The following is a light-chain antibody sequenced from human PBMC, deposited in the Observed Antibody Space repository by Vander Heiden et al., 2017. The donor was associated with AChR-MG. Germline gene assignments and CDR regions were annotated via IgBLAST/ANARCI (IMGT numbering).Light chain of an antibody. Sequence: QSVLPQPPSASGTPGQRVPISCSGSSSNIGSNTVNWYQQLPGTAPKLLIYSNNQRPSGVPDRCSGSKSGTSASLAISGLQSEDEADYYCAAGDDSLNGVVFGGGTKLTVL. J-gene: IGLJ2*01. CDR3: AAGDDSLNGVV. V-gene: IGLV1-44*01. CDR2: SNN. CDR1: SSNIGSNT.